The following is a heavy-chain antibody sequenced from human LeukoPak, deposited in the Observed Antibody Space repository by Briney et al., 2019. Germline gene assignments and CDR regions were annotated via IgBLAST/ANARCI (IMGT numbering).Heavy chain of an antibody. CDR1: GYTFTGYY. Sequence: ASVKVSCKASGYTFTGYYMHWVRQAPGQGLEWMGRINPNSGGTNYAQKFQGRVTMTRDTSISTAYMELSRLRSEDTAVYYCARGGYYDSSGVFDYWGQGTLVTVSS. V-gene: IGHV1-2*06. D-gene: IGHD3-22*01. J-gene: IGHJ4*02. CDR2: INPNSGGT. CDR3: ARGGYYDSSGVFDY.